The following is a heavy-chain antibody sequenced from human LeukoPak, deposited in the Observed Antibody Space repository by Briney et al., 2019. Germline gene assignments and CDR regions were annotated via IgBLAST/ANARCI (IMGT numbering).Heavy chain of an antibody. J-gene: IGHJ5*02. D-gene: IGHD3-10*01. CDR3: ASTYYYGSGSYLNWFDP. CDR1: GGSISSYY. Sequence: SETLSLTCTVSGGSISSYYWSWTRQPPGKGLEWIGYIYYSGSTNYNPSLKSRVTISVDTSKNQFSLKLSSVTAADTAVYYCASTYYYGSGSYLNWFDPWGQGTLVTVSS. V-gene: IGHV4-59*01. CDR2: IYYSGST.